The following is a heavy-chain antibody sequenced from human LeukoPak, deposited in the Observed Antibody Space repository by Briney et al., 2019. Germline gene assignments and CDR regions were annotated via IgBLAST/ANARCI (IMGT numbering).Heavy chain of an antibody. J-gene: IGHJ4*02. CDR1: GFTFSSYW. V-gene: IGHV3-74*01. D-gene: IGHD1-1*01. Sequence: GGSLRLSCAASGFTFSSYWMHWVRQAPGKGLVWVSRINSDGSSTSYADSVKGRFTISRDNAKNTLYLQMSSLRAEDTAVYYCARDYPTSGIVTIFDYWGQGTLVTVSS. CDR3: ARDYPTSGIVTIFDY. CDR2: INSDGSST.